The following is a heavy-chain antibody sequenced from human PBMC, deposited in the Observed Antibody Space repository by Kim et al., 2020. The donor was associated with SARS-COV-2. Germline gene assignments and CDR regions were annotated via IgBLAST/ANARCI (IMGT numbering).Heavy chain of an antibody. J-gene: IGHJ4*02. Sequence: NYNPSLKSRVTISVDTSKNQFSLKRSSVTAADTAVYYCARSIAAADSLDYWGQGTLVTVSS. D-gene: IGHD6-13*01. V-gene: IGHV4-59*01. CDR3: ARSIAAADSLDY.